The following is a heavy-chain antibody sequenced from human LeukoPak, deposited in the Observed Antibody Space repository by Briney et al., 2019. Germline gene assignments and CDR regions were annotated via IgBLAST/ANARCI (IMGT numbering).Heavy chain of an antibody. CDR1: GGSITSDSYY. CDR2: IYYTGTT. D-gene: IGHD3-22*01. J-gene: IGHJ3*02. CDR3: SRDATYFYDRSGYYYPYDAFDI. V-gene: IGHV4-31*11. Sequence: SETLSLTCAVSGGSITSDSYYWSWIRQHPGKGLEWIGYIYYTGTTDYSPSLKSRVIISLDTSKNHFSLNLSSVTAADTAVYYCSRDATYFYDRSGYYYPYDAFDIWGQGTMVTVSS.